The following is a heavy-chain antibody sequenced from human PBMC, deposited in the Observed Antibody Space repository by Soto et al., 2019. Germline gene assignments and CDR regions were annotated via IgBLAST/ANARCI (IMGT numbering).Heavy chain of an antibody. Sequence: QVQLVESGGGVVQPGRSLRLSCAASGFTFSSYGMHWVRQAPGKGLEWVALIYFDGSNKYYADSVKGRFTISRDNSKNMLYLQMNSLRVEETAVYYCARDRESESYYLLTYDAFNVWGQGTKVTVSS. CDR2: IYFDGSNK. V-gene: IGHV3-33*01. D-gene: IGHD1-26*01. J-gene: IGHJ3*01. CDR3: ARDRESESYYLLTYDAFNV. CDR1: GFTFSSYG.